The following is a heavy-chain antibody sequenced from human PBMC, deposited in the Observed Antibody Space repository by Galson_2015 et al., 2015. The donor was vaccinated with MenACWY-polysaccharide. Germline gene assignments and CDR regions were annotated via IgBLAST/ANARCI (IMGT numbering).Heavy chain of an antibody. J-gene: IGHJ4*02. V-gene: IGHV1-18*01. D-gene: IGHD2-8*02. CDR3: ARVDRYCTGLSCLDY. CDR1: GYTFTNYG. Sequence: SVKVSCKASGYTFTNYGVTWVRQAPGQGLEWMGWISALSGNTDYAQKFQGRVTMTIETSTATGFMELRSLRFDDTAVYYCARVDRYCTGLSCLDYWGQGALVTVSS. CDR2: ISALSGNT.